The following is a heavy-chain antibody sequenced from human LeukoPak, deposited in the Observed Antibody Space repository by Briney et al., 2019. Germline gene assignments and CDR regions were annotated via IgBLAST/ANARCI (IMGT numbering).Heavy chain of an antibody. CDR3: ARGPYYYDSSGYHSVFQH. V-gene: IGHV4-30-4*01. D-gene: IGHD3-22*01. J-gene: IGHJ1*01. Sequence: PSQTLSLTCTVSGGSISSGDYYWSWIRQPPGKGLEWIGYIYYSGSTYYNPSLKSRVTISVDTSKNQFSLKLSSVTAADTAVYYCARGPYYYDSSGYHSVFQHWGQGTLVTVSS. CDR1: GGSISSGDYY. CDR2: IYYSGST.